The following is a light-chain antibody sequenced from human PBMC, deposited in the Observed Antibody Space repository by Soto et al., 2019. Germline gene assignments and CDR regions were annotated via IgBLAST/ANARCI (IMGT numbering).Light chain of an antibody. CDR2: GVT. CDR3: LSHRSGDSHV. Sequence: QSLMTQPDSVSGSPGQSTTMSCTGTISDIGAYNYASWYQQYPGKAPKLMIYGVTNRSSGVSNRFSGSKTGNTASLTISGLQAEDEADYYCLSHRSGDSHVFGTGTKVTVL. CDR1: ISDIGAYNY. V-gene: IGLV2-14*01. J-gene: IGLJ1*01.